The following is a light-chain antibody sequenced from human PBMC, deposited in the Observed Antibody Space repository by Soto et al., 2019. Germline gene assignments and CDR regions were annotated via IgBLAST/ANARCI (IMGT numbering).Light chain of an antibody. V-gene: IGLV2-8*01. CDR2: EVT. CDR1: SSDVGGYNS. CDR3: SSYAGSNYYV. J-gene: IGLJ1*01. Sequence: QSALTQPPSASGSPGQSVTLSCTGTSSDVGGYNSVSWYQHHPGKAPKLMIYEVTKRPSGVSDRFSGSKSANTASLTVSGLQAEDEADYYCSSYAGSNYYVFGTGTKVTVL.